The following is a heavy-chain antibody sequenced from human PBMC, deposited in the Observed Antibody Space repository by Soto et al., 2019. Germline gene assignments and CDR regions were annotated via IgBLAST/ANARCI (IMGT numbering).Heavy chain of an antibody. CDR3: ARDQEVVASAQDNWFDP. CDR2: ISAYNGNT. CDR1: GYTFTSYG. J-gene: IGHJ5*02. Sequence: QVQLVQSRAEVKKPGASVKVSCKASGYTFTSYGISWVRQAPGQGREGMGWISAYNGNTDYAQKLQGRVTMTTDASTSTAYMELRSLRSDDTAIYYCARDQEVVASAQDNWFDPWGQGTLVTVSS. D-gene: IGHD6-13*01. V-gene: IGHV1-18*01.